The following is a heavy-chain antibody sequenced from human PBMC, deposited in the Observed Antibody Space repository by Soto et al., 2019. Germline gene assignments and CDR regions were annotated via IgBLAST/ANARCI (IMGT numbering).Heavy chain of an antibody. Sequence: SETLSLTCTVPGGSINSYYWTWIRQPPGKGLEWIGYVSYSGSTKYNPSLKSRVSISVDTSKNQFSLKLSSVTAADTAVYYCARGEGAADYGMDVWGQGITVTVSS. D-gene: IGHD1-26*01. CDR3: ARGEGAADYGMDV. CDR2: VSYSGST. V-gene: IGHV4-59*01. CDR1: GGSINSYY. J-gene: IGHJ6*02.